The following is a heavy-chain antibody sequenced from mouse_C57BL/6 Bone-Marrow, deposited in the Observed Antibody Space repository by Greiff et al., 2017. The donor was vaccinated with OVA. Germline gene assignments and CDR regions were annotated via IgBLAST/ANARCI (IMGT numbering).Heavy chain of an antibody. CDR1: GYTFTSYW. J-gene: IGHJ3*01. V-gene: IGHV1-64*01. Sequence: VQLQQPGAELVKPGASVQLSCKASGYTFTSYWMHWVKQRPGQGLEWIGMIHPNSGSTNYNEKFKSKATLTVDKSSSTAYMQLRSLTSAYSAVYDCARRNCGSSYDAWFAYWGQGTLVTVSA. CDR2: IHPNSGST. D-gene: IGHD1-1*01. CDR3: ARRNCGSSYDAWFAY.